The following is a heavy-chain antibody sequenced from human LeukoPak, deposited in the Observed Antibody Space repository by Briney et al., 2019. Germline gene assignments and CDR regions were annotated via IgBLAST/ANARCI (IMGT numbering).Heavy chain of an antibody. J-gene: IGHJ5*02. Sequence: PSETLSLTCTVSGGSISGYYWSWIRQPPGKGLECIGHIYYSGSTDYSPSLQSRVTMSVDASKNQFYLTLTSVTAADTAVYYCARSGSGTYYHWFDPWGQGTLVTVSS. CDR3: ARSGSGTYYHWFDP. CDR1: GGSISGYY. V-gene: IGHV4-59*01. CDR2: IYYSGST. D-gene: IGHD3-10*01.